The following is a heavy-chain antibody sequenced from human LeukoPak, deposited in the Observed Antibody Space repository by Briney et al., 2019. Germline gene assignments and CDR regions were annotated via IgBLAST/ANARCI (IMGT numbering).Heavy chain of an antibody. D-gene: IGHD6-13*01. V-gene: IGHV3-53*01. CDR2: IYSGGST. CDR3: ARSIAAAGTHDAFDI. J-gene: IGHJ3*02. CDR1: GFTVSSNY. Sequence: GGSLRLSCAASGFTVSSNYMSWVRQAPWKGLEWVSVIYSGGSTYYADSVKGRFTISRDNSKNTLYLQMNSLRAEDTAVYYCARSIAAAGTHDAFDIWGQGTMVTVSS.